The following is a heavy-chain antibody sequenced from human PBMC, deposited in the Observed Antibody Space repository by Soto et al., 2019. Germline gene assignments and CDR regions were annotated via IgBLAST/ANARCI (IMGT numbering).Heavy chain of an antibody. Sequence: QVQLVQSGAEVKKPGSSVKVSCKASGGTFSSYAISWVRQAPGHGLEWMGGIIPIFGKANYAQKFQGRVTITADESTSTAYMELSCLRSEDTAVYYCARARRYYDDSRGYYQSHYYWGQGTLVTVSS. CDR2: IIPIFGKA. D-gene: IGHD3-22*01. V-gene: IGHV1-69*12. CDR3: ARARRYYDDSRGYYQSHYY. J-gene: IGHJ4*02. CDR1: GGTFSSYA.